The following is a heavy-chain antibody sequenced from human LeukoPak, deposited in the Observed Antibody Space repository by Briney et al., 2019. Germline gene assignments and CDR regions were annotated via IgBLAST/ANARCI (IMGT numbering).Heavy chain of an antibody. Sequence: ASVKVSCKSSGYTFTSYDINWVRQATGQGLEWMGWMNPNGGSTGYAGKFQGRVTMTRNTSIRTAYMELSSLTSEDTAVYYCVRVQSGSYARYGMDVWGQGTTVTVSS. V-gene: IGHV1-8*01. CDR2: MNPNGGST. CDR1: GYTFTSYD. CDR3: VRVQSGSYARYGMDV. J-gene: IGHJ6*02. D-gene: IGHD1-26*01.